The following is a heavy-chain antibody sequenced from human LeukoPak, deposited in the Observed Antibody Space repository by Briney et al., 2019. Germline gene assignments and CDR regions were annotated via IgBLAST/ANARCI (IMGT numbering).Heavy chain of an antibody. CDR1: GYTFTSYA. J-gene: IGHJ4*02. CDR2: INAGNGNT. V-gene: IGHV1-3*01. Sequence: GASVKVSCKASGYTFTSYAMHWVRQAPGQRLEWMGWINAGNGNTKYSQEFQGRVTITRDTSASTAYMELSSLRSEDTAVYYCARDDVAARPLDYWGQGTLVTVSS. D-gene: IGHD6-6*01. CDR3: ARDDVAARPLDY.